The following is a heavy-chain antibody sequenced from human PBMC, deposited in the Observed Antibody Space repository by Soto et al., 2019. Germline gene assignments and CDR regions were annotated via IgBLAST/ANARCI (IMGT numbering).Heavy chain of an antibody. CDR2: IKEDGSEK. J-gene: IGHJ6*02. CDR3: ATLLDPTPYYSYTMDV. D-gene: IGHD2-21*02. V-gene: IGHV3-7*01. Sequence: EVQLVESGGGLVQPGGSLRLSCVASGFTFSAYWMSWVRQAPGKGLEWVANIKEDGSEKYYVDSVKGRFTISRDNAKNSLYLEMNSLRAEDTVVYYCATLLDPTPYYSYTMDVWGQGTTVTVSS. CDR1: GFTFSAYW.